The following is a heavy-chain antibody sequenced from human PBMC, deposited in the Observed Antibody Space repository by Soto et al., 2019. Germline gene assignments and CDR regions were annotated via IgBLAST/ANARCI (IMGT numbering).Heavy chain of an antibody. CDR1: GYPFTNFG. CDR3: VKSGGWLLRDYVIYMDV. Sequence: QVQLVQSGPEVKKPGASVKVSCKASGYPFTNFGVSWVRQAPGQGLEWMGWISTHHRFTNYAPEFQGRVTMAADASRSTAYMELGTLTSDDTAIYYCVKSGGWLLRDYVIYMDVWGQGTTVTVSS. V-gene: IGHV1-18*01. D-gene: IGHD4-17*01. CDR2: ISTHHRFT. J-gene: IGHJ6*02.